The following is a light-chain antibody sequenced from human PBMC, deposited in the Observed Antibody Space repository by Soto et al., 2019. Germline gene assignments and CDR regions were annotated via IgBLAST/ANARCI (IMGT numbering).Light chain of an antibody. V-gene: IGKV3-20*01. J-gene: IGKJ1*01. CDR1: QSVSSSY. Sequence: EIVLTQSPGTLSLSPGEGATLSCRASQSVSSSYLAWYQQKPGQAPRLLIYGASSRATGISDRFSGSGSGTDFTLTISRLEPGDFAVYYCQQYGSSPPWTFGQGTKVDIK. CDR2: GAS. CDR3: QQYGSSPPWT.